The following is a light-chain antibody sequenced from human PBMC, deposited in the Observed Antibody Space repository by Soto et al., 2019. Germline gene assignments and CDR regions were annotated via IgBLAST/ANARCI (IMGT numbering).Light chain of an antibody. J-gene: IGKJ1*01. CDR1: QSVSSN. CDR3: QQYNNWWT. V-gene: IGKV3-15*01. Sequence: EIVMTQSPVTLSVSPGERVTLSCRASQSVSSNLAWYQQKPGQAPSLLIYGAFTRATGIPARFSGTGSGTEFTLTISSLQSEDFAVYYCQQYNNWWTFGQGTKVDI. CDR2: GAF.